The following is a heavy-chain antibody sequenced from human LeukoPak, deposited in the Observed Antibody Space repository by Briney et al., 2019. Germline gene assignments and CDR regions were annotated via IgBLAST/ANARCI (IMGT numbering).Heavy chain of an antibody. CDR3: ARGLDFALGYYYMDV. V-gene: IGHV1-8*03. Sequence: ASVKVSCKASGYTFTGYDINWVRQATGQGLEWMGWMNPNSGNTGYAQKFQGRVTITRNTSISTAYMELSSLRSEDTAVYYCARGLDFALGYYYMDVWGKGTTVTVSS. CDR2: MNPNSGNT. CDR1: GYTFTGYD. D-gene: IGHD2-2*03. J-gene: IGHJ6*03.